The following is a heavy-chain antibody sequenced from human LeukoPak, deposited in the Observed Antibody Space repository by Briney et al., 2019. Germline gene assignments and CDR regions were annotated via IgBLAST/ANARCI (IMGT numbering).Heavy chain of an antibody. CDR3: ARDLQDTAIVIEDGGLFDY. CDR2: INPSGGST. Sequence: ASVKVSCKASGYTFTSYYMHWVRQAPGQGLEWMGIINPSGGSTSYAQKFQGRVTMTRDMSTSTVYMELSSLRSEDTAVYYCARDLQDTAIVIEDGGLFDYWGQGTLVTVSS. CDR1: GYTFTSYY. D-gene: IGHD5-18*01. V-gene: IGHV1-46*01. J-gene: IGHJ4*02.